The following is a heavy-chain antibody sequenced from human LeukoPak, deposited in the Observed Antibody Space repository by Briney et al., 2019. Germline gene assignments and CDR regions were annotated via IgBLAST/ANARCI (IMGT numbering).Heavy chain of an antibody. Sequence: GRSLTLSCATSGFTFSNCGMHWVRQAPGKGLEWVAVISSDETNIRYGDSVRGRFTVSRDNAKNTVYLQMNSLGADDTAVYYCAKDPYRVVFATGNYLDPWGQGTLVTVSS. D-gene: IGHD2-15*01. V-gene: IGHV3-30*18. CDR2: ISSDETNI. J-gene: IGHJ5*02. CDR1: GFTFSNCG. CDR3: AKDPYRVVFATGNYLDP.